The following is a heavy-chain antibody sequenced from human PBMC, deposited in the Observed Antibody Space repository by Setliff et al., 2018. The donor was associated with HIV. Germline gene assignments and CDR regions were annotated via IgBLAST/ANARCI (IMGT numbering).Heavy chain of an antibody. CDR3: AGGNCDGGTCFSGYHFDF. D-gene: IGHD2-15*01. CDR2: IYTSGST. Sequence: PSETLSLTCTVSGGSISSGSYYWSWIRQSAGKGLEWIGRIYTSGSTFYNPSLKSRITISLDTSKNHVSLLLSSVTAADTAVYYCAGGNCDGGTCFSGYHFDFWGQGKLVTVSS. V-gene: IGHV4-61*02. CDR1: GGSISSGSYY. J-gene: IGHJ4*02.